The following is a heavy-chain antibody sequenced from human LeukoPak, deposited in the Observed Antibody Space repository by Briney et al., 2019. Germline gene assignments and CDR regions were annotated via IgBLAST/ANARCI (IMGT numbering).Heavy chain of an antibody. CDR3: ASSHDSSGND. CDR1: GFSFSSYW. D-gene: IGHD3-22*01. CDR2: IKYDGSLK. V-gene: IGHV3-7*01. J-gene: IGHJ4*02. Sequence: PGGSLRLSCAASGFSFSSYWMAWVRQAPGKGLEWVANIKYDGSLKFYGGSVKGRFTISRDNTKNSLYLEMNSLRVDDTALYFCASSHDSSGNDWGQGTMVTASS.